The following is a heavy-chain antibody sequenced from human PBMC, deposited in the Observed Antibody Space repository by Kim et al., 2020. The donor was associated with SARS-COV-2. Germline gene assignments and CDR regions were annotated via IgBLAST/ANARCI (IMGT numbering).Heavy chain of an antibody. D-gene: IGHD6-13*01. CDR3: ARVIRSWYGWYFDL. V-gene: IGHV3-13*01. CDR2: IGTVGDT. Sequence: GGSLRLSCAASGFTFSSYDMHWVRQATGKGLEWVSAIGTVGDTYYPGSVKGRFTISRENAKNSLYLQMNSLRAGDTAVYYCARVIRSWYGWYFDLWGRGTLVTVSS. J-gene: IGHJ2*01. CDR1: GFTFSSYD.